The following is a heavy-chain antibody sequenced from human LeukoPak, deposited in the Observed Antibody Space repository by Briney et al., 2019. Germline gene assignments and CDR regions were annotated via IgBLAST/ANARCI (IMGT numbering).Heavy chain of an antibody. CDR3: ARDGEMATIYFDY. Sequence: SVKVSCKASGGTFSSYALSWVRQAPGQGVEWMGTIIPIVGIANYAQKFQGRATITADKSTSTAYMELSSLRSEDTAVYYCARDGEMATIYFDYWGQGTLVTVSS. V-gene: IGHV1-69*04. CDR2: IIPIVGIA. J-gene: IGHJ4*02. CDR1: GGTFSSYA. D-gene: IGHD5-24*01.